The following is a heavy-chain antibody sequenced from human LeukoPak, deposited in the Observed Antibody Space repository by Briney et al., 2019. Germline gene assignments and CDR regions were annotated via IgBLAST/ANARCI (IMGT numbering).Heavy chain of an antibody. CDR1: GHTFISYY. J-gene: IGHJ5*02. Sequence: GASVKVSCKASGHTFISYYMHWVRQAPGQGLEWMGMIDPSGGSTSYAQKFQGRVTMTRDTSTSTVYMELSSLRSEDTAVYYCARRLGRYYSNWFDPWGQGTLVTVSS. CDR2: IDPSGGST. CDR3: ARRLGRYYSNWFDP. V-gene: IGHV1-46*01. D-gene: IGHD3-10*01.